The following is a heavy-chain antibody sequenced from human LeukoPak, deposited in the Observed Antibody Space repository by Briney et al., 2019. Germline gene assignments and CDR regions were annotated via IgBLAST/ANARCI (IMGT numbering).Heavy chain of an antibody. CDR2: IYVDGRTT. CDR1: GFTFSNYW. V-gene: IGHV3-74*01. J-gene: IGHJ5*02. Sequence: GGSLRLSCIASGFTFSNYWMHWVRQPSGKGLVWVSRIYVDGRTTNYADSVKGRFTISRDNAKNTVYLEMNSLSVEDTATYYCIRDFRSADLWGQGTLVTVTS. CDR3: IRDFRSADL.